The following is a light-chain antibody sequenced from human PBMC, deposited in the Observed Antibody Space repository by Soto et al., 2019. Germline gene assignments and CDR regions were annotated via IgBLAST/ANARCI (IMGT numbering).Light chain of an antibody. CDR1: SSNIGSNT. Sequence: QSVLTQPPSASXTPGQRVTISCCGSSSNIGSNTVNWYQQLPGTAPKLLIYSNNQRPSGVPDRFSGSKSGTSASLAISGLQSEDEADYYCAAWDDSLNGPVFGGGTKLTVL. CDR2: SNN. V-gene: IGLV1-44*01. CDR3: AAWDDSLNGPV. J-gene: IGLJ3*02.